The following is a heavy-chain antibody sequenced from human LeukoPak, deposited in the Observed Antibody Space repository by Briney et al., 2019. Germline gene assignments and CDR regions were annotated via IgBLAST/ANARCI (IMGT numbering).Heavy chain of an antibody. V-gene: IGHV3-15*01. D-gene: IGHD2-15*01. CDR2: IKSKADGGTT. Sequence: PGGSLRLSCAATGCTLSNAWMNWVRPAPGKGLEWVCLIKSKADGGTTDYTAPVKGRSTISRDDSKNTLYLEMSSLKTEDTAVYYCTSTPGGGGSRCSWGRGIMVTVSS. J-gene: IGHJ3*01. CDR1: GCTLSNAW. CDR3: TSTPGGGGSRCS.